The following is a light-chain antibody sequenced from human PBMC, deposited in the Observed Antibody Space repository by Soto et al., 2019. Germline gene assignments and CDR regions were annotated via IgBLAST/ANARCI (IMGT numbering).Light chain of an antibody. CDR1: SSDVGGYNY. Sequence: QSALTKPACVSRSPGQSITISCTATSSDVGGYNYVSWYQQHPGKAPKLMIYDVSNRPSGVSNRFSGSKTGNTASLTISGLQAEDEADYYCSSHTSSSTLVEFGGGTKLTVL. CDR2: DVS. CDR3: SSHTSSSTLVE. J-gene: IGLJ2*01. V-gene: IGLV2-14*01.